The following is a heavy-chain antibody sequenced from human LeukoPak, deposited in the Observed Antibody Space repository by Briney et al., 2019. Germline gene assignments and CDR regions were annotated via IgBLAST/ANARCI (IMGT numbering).Heavy chain of an antibody. J-gene: IGHJ3*02. CDR3: ARVGAFRAFDI. Sequence: PGGSLRLFCAASGFTFSSYWMSWVRQAPGKGLEWVANIKQDGSEKYYVDSVKGRFTISRDNAKNSLYLQMNSLRAEDTAVYYCARVGAFRAFDIWGQGTMVTVSS. CDR2: IKQDGSEK. V-gene: IGHV3-7*01. CDR1: GFTFSSYW. D-gene: IGHD3-16*01.